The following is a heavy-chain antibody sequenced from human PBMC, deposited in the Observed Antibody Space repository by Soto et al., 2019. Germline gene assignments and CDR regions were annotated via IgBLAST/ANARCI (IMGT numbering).Heavy chain of an antibody. CDR3: TTDEADYGGNLPDAFDI. Sequence: GGSLRLSCAASGFTFSNAWMSWVRQAPGKGLEWVGRIKSKTDGGTTDYAAPVKGRFTISRDDSKNTLYLQMNSLKTEDTAVYYCTTDEADYGGNLPDAFDIWGQGTMVTVSS. V-gene: IGHV3-15*01. CDR2: IKSKTDGGTT. CDR1: GFTFSNAW. D-gene: IGHD4-17*01. J-gene: IGHJ3*02.